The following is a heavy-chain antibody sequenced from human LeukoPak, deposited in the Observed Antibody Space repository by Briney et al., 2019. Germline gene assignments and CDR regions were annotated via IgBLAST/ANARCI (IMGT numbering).Heavy chain of an antibody. CDR3: ARDNRARVLDP. V-gene: IGHV3-48*04. CDR1: GFTFSSYS. J-gene: IGHJ5*02. D-gene: IGHD1-14*01. CDR2: ISSSSSTI. Sequence: GGSLRLSCAASGFTFSSYSMNWVRQAPGKGLEWVSYISSSSSTIYYADSVKGRFTISRDNAKNSLYLQMNSLRAEDTAVYYCARDNRARVLDPWGQGTLVTVSS.